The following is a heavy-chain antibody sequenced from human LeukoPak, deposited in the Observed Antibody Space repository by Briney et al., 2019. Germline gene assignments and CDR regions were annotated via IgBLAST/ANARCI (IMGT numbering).Heavy chain of an antibody. CDR2: FYSSGST. CDR1: GGSISSGSYY. V-gene: IGHV4-61*02. CDR3: ARGIRRSGTYYYYMDV. Sequence: SETLSLTCTVSGGSISSGSYYWSWIRQPAGKGLEWIGRFYSSGSTNYNPSLKSRVTISVDTSKNQFSLKLSSVTAADTAVYYCARGIRRSGTYYYYMDVWGRGTTVTIS. J-gene: IGHJ6*03. D-gene: IGHD1-26*01.